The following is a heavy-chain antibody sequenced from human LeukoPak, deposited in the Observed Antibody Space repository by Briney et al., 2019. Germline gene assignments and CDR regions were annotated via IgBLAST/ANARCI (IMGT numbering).Heavy chain of an antibody. D-gene: IGHD3-3*01. J-gene: IGHJ4*02. CDR3: ARFDFWSGYNY. V-gene: IGHV3-74*01. CDR1: GFTFSDYW. Sequence: GGSLRLSCAASGFTFSDYWMHWVRQVPGKGLVWVSRIHTDGSVTNYADSVKGRFTISRDNAKNTLYLQMNSLRAEDTAVYYCARFDFWSGYNYWGQGTLVTVSS. CDR2: IHTDGSVT.